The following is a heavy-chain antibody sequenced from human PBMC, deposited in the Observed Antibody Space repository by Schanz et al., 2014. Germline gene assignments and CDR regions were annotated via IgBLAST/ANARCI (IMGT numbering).Heavy chain of an antibody. V-gene: IGHV3-23*04. CDR1: GFTFSGYA. Sequence: EVQLVESGGGLVQPGGSLRLSCAASGFTFSGYAMSWVRQAPGKGLEWVSSISGGGGSTFYTDSVKGRFTISRDNSKNTLYLQMNSLIAEDTAVYYCAKCIGWYGRCAFDIWGQGTMVTVSS. CDR3: AKCIGWYGRCAFDI. D-gene: IGHD6-19*01. CDR2: ISGGGGST. J-gene: IGHJ3*02.